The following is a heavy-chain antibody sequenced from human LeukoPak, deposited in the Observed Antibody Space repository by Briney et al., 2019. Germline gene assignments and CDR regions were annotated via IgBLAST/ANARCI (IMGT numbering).Heavy chain of an antibody. CDR2: INPNSGGT. D-gene: IGHD3-10*01. J-gene: IGHJ5*02. V-gene: IGHV1-2*02. CDR1: GYTFTGYY. Sequence: ASVKVSCKASGYTFTGYYMHWVRQAPGQGLEWMGWINPNSGGTNYAQKFQGRVTMTRDTSISTAYMELSRLRSDDTAVYYCARDGGFGELLWHWFDPWGQGTLVTVSS. CDR3: ARDGGFGELLWHWFDP.